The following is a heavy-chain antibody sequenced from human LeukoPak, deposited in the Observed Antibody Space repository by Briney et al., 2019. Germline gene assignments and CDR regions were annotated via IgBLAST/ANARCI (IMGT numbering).Heavy chain of an antibody. D-gene: IGHD1-26*01. CDR3: ASATRYSGSYYLDY. CDR2: IYYSEST. Sequence: PSETLSLTCTVSGGSISSYYWSWIRQPPGKGLEWIGYIYYSESTNSNPSLKSRVTISVDTSKNQFSLKLNSVTAADTAVYYCASATRYSGSYYLDYWGQGTLVTVSS. CDR1: GGSISSYY. V-gene: IGHV4-59*08. J-gene: IGHJ4*02.